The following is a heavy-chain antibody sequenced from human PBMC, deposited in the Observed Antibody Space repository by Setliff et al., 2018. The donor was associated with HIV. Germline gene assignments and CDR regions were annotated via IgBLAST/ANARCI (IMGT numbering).Heavy chain of an antibody. CDR2: INPNSGGT. D-gene: IGHD6-19*01. Sequence: ASVKVSCKASGYTFTGYYMHWVRRAPGQGLEWMGWINPNSGGTNYAQKFQGRVTMTRDTSITTAYMELSSLRSDDTAVYYCARYTSGWFHFDYWGQGTLVTVS. CDR3: ARYTSGWFHFDY. V-gene: IGHV1-2*02. J-gene: IGHJ4*02. CDR1: GYTFTGYY.